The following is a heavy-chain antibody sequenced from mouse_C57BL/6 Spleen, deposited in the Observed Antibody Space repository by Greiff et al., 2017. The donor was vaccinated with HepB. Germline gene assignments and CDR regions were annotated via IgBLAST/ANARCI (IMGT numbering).Heavy chain of an antibody. V-gene: IGHV3-6*01. D-gene: IGHD1-1*01. CDR2: ISYDGSN. CDR1: GYSITSGYY. CDR3: AIITTVVAYEYFDV. J-gene: IGHJ1*03. Sequence: EVKLMEPGPGLVKPSQSLSLTCSVTGYSITSGYYWNWIRQFPGNKLEWMGYISYDGSNNYNPSLKNRISITRDTSKNQFFLKLNSVTTKDTATYYCAIITTVVAYEYFDVWGTGTTVTVSS.